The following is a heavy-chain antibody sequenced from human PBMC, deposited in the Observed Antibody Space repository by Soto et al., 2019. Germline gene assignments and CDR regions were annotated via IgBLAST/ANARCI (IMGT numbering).Heavy chain of an antibody. V-gene: IGHV3-30-3*01. D-gene: IGHD3-3*01. Sequence: XVSLRLSCAASGFTFSSYAMHWVRQAPGKGLEWVAVISYDGSNKYYADSVKGRFTISRDNSKNTLYLQMNSLRAEDTAVYYCASLYYDFWSGYSPQSHDAFDIWGQGTMVTVSS. CDR2: ISYDGSNK. CDR1: GFTFSSYA. J-gene: IGHJ3*02. CDR3: ASLYYDFWSGYSPQSHDAFDI.